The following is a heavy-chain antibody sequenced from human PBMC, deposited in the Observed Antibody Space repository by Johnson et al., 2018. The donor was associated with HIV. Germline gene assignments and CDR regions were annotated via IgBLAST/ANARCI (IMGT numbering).Heavy chain of an antibody. V-gene: IGHV3-64*01. CDR3: ARVSWGDSCDI. Sequence: VQLVESGGGVVQPGGSLRLSCAASGFTFSSYAMHWVRQAPGKGLEYVSAISSNGGSTYYANSVKGRFTISRDNSKNTLYLQMGSLRAEDMAVYYCARVSWGDSCDIWGQGTMVTVSS. CDR2: ISSNGGST. D-gene: IGHD7-27*01. CDR1: GFTFSSYA. J-gene: IGHJ3*02.